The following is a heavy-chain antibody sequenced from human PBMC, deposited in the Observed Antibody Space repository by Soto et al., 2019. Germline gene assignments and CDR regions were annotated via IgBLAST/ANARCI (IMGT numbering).Heavy chain of an antibody. CDR3: ARDLWGYCGTDCYPLDV. CDR1: GGSISRYY. D-gene: IGHD2-21*02. Sequence: QVQLQESGPGLVKPSETLSLTCTVSGGSISRYYWSWIRQPPGKGLEWIGYMYNTGSTVYNPSFTGRVTISVDTSKNRFSLKLNSVTAADTAVYYCARDLWGYCGTDCYPLDVWGQGTTVTVSS. CDR2: MYNTGST. V-gene: IGHV4-59*01. J-gene: IGHJ6*02.